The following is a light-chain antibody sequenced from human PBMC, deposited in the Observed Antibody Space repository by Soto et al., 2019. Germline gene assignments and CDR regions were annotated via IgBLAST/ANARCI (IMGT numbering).Light chain of an antibody. CDR2: GAS. Sequence: ENVLTQSPGTLSLSPGDRATLSCRASQSLSRTYIAWYQQQPGQAPRLLIYGASNRATGIPDRFSGSGSGTDFTLTISRLEPEDFAVYYCHQYGGSPPLTCGGGTKVEIK. V-gene: IGKV3-20*01. CDR3: HQYGGSPPLT. CDR1: QSLSRTY. J-gene: IGKJ4*01.